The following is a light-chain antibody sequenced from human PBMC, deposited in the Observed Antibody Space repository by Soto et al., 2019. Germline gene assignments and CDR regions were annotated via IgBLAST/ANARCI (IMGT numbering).Light chain of an antibody. CDR2: EVS. J-gene: IGLJ1*01. CDR1: SSDVGGYNY. CDR3: SSYSGTNYHYV. V-gene: IGLV2-8*01. Sequence: QSVLTQPPSASGSFGQSVTISCTGTSSDVGGYNYVSWYQQHPGKAPKLMIYEVSERPSGAPDRFSGSKSGNTASLTVSGLQADDEADYYCSSYSGTNYHYVFGTGTMVTVL.